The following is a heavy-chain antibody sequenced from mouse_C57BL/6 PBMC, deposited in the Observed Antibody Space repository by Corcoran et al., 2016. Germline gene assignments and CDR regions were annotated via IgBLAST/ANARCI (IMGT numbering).Heavy chain of an antibody. Sequence: QVQLQQSGAELARPGASVKLSCKASGYTFTSYGISWVKQRNGQGLEWIGEIYPRSGNTYYNEKFKGKATLTADKSSSTAYMELRSLTSEDSEVYFCARAGDGSSYDWYFDVLGSGTTVTVSS. CDR2: IYPRSGNT. CDR1: GYTFTSYG. CDR3: ARAGDGSSYDWYFDV. V-gene: IGHV1-81*01. D-gene: IGHD1-1*01. J-gene: IGHJ1*01.